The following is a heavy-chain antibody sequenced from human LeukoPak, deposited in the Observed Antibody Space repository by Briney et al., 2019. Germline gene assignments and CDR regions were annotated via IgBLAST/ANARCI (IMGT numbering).Heavy chain of an antibody. J-gene: IGHJ3*02. D-gene: IGHD1-26*01. Sequence: SETLSLTCTVSGGSISGYYWGWIRQPPGKGLEYIGFISYSDTTNYNPSLKSRVTISVDTSKNQFSLKLSSVTAADTAVYYCARFLRGATNALETWGQGTMVTVSS. CDR2: ISYSDTT. CDR3: ARFLRGATNALET. V-gene: IGHV4-59*01. CDR1: GGSISGYY.